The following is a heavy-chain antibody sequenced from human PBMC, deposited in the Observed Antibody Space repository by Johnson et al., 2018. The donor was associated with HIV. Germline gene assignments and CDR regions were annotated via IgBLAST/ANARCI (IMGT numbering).Heavy chain of an antibody. D-gene: IGHD1-7*01. CDR1: GFTFSSYA. J-gene: IGHJ3*02. V-gene: IGHV3-21*01. Sequence: VLLVESGGGLVQPGGSLRLSCAASGFTFSSYAMTWVRQAPGKGLEWVSAISGSGFDPYYADSVKGRFTISRDNAKNSLFLQMNGLRDEDTAVYYCARAPYNWNLGLFDAFDIWGQGTMVTVSS. CDR2: ISGSGFDP. CDR3: ARAPYNWNLGLFDAFDI.